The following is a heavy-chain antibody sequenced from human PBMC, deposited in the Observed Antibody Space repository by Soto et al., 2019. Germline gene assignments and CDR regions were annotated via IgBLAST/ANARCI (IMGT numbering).Heavy chain of an antibody. J-gene: IGHJ4*02. CDR1: GGTFSSYT. Sequence: ASVKVSCKASGGTFSSYTISWVRQAPGQGLEWMGRIIPILGIANYAQKFQGRVTITADKSTSTAYMELSSLRSEDTAVYYCARVGSIAAAGTSFDYWGQGTLVTVSS. CDR2: IIPILGIA. D-gene: IGHD6-13*01. V-gene: IGHV1-69*02. CDR3: ARVGSIAAAGTSFDY.